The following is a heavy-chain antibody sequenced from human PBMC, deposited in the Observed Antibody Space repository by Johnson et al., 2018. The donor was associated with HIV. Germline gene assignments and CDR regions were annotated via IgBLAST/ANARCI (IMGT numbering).Heavy chain of an antibody. CDR2: IRYDGSNK. Sequence: QVQLVESGGGVVQPGGSLRLSCAASGFTFSTYGIHWVRQSPGKGLEWVAFIRYDGSNKYYADSVKGRFTISRDNSKNTLYLQLNSLRAEDTAVYYCAKVLSSWPPDRRDAFDIWGQGTLVTVSS. CDR1: GFTFSTYG. V-gene: IGHV3-30*02. D-gene: IGHD2/OR15-2a*01. J-gene: IGHJ3*02. CDR3: AKVLSSWPPDRRDAFDI.